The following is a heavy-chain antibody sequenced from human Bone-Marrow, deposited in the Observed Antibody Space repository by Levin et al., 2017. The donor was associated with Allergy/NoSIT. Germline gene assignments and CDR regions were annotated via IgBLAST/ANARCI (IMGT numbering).Heavy chain of an antibody. CDR2: VNHDASRT. CDR3: ARDSLLSIVGATFDY. Sequence: PGGSLRLSCAVSGFTFSSYWMHWVRQIPGKGLVWVSRVNHDASRTSYADSVRGRFTISRDNAKNKVYLQMNSLRAEDTAVYYCARDSLLSIVGATFDYWGQGTLVTVSS. J-gene: IGHJ4*02. CDR1: GFTFSSYW. D-gene: IGHD1-26*01. V-gene: IGHV3-74*01.